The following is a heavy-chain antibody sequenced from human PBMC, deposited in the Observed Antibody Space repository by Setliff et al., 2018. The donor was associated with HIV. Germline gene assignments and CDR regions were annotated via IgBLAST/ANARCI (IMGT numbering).Heavy chain of an antibody. CDR3: ARAAAGNTGPFDL. J-gene: IGHJ4*02. D-gene: IGHD4-17*01. CDR1: GGSFSGYY. Sequence: PSETLSLTCAVYGGSFSGYYWSWIRQPPGKGLEWIGYIYYSGSTYYNPSLKSRVTISVDTSKNHFSLKLNSVTAADTAVYYCARAAAGNTGPFDLWGQGSPVTVSS. CDR2: IYYSGST. V-gene: IGHV4-59*08.